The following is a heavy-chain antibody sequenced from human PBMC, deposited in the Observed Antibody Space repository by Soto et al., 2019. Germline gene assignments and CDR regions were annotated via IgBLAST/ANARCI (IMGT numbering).Heavy chain of an antibody. Sequence: EVQLVESGGGLVQPGRSLRLSCAASGFTFDDYAMHWVRQAPGKGLEWVSGISWNSGNIAYAYSVKGRFNISRDNAKNSLYLQMNSLRPEDTAFYYCVRSGLELGAPLDYWGKGTLVTVSS. D-gene: IGHD3-16*01. CDR2: ISWNSGNI. J-gene: IGHJ4*02. CDR3: VRSGLELGAPLDY. V-gene: IGHV3-9*01. CDR1: GFTFDDYA.